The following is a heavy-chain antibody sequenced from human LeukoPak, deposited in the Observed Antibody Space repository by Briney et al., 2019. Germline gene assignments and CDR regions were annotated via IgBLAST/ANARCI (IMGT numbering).Heavy chain of an antibody. J-gene: IGHJ5*02. CDR1: GFTFSSYS. Sequence: GGSLRLSCAASGFTFSSYSMNWVRQAPGKGLEWVSSISSSSSYIYYADSVKGRFTISRDNAKNSLYLQMNSLRAEDTAVYYCAREKLLAYNWFDPWGQGTLATVSS. V-gene: IGHV3-21*01. CDR3: AREKLLAYNWFDP. CDR2: ISSSSSYI. D-gene: IGHD2-15*01.